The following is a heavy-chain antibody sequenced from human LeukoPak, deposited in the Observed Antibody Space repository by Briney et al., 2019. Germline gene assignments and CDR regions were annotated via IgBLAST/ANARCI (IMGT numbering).Heavy chain of an antibody. CDR3: ARSVYNYGPGADY. V-gene: IGHV3-74*01. J-gene: IGHJ4*02. CDR2: TSLDGRST. CDR1: GFTFSNYW. D-gene: IGHD5-12*01. Sequence: PGGSLRLSCVASGFTFSNYWIHWVRQVPGKGLVWVSRTSLDGRSTTYADSVKGRFTTSRDNAKNTLFLQMNSLRAEDTAVYYCARSVYNYGPGADYWGQGTLVTVSS.